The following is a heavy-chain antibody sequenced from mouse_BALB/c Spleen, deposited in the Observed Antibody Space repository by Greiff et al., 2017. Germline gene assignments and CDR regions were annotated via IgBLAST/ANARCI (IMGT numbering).Heavy chain of an antibody. J-gene: IGHJ4*01. CDR3: ARKNGVRAMDY. CDR2: IDPANGNT. CDR1: GFNIKDTY. Sequence: VQLKESGAELVKPGASVKLSCTASGFNIKDTYMHWVKQRPEQGLEWIGRIDPANGNTKYDPKFQGKATITADTSSSTAYMQLSSLTSEDSAIYYCARKNGVRAMDYWGQGTSVTVSS. V-gene: IGHV14-3*02. D-gene: IGHD2-14*01.